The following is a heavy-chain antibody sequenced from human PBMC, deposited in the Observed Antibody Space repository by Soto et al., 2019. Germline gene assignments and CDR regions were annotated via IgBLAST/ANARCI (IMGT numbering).Heavy chain of an antibody. CDR1: GFTFSSFG. Sequence: QVQLVESGGGVVQPGRSLRLSCSASGFTFSSFGMHWVRQAPGKGLEWVAAISYDGRNNYYADSVKGRFTISSDNSKNTLYLQMNSLRAEDTAVFYCARDRSDSWGQGTLVTVSS. CDR3: ARDRSDS. V-gene: IGHV3-30*04. J-gene: IGHJ4*02. CDR2: ISYDGRNN.